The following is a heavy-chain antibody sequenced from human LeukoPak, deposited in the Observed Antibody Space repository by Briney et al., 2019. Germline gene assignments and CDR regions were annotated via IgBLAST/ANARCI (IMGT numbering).Heavy chain of an antibody. CDR2: IKQDGSEK. D-gene: IGHD6-19*01. Sequence: GGSLRLSCAASGFTISSYWMSWVRQTPGKGLEWVANIKQDGSEKYYVDSVKGRLTISRDNAKNSLYLQMNSLRAEDTAVYYCARVPYSSGWYVGAFDIWGQGTMVTVSS. V-gene: IGHV3-7*01. CDR1: GFTISSYW. CDR3: ARVPYSSGWYVGAFDI. J-gene: IGHJ3*02.